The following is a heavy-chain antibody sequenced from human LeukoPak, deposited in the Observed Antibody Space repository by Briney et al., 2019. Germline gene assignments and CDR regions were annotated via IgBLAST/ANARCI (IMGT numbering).Heavy chain of an antibody. D-gene: IGHD1-26*01. CDR2: IYYSGST. J-gene: IGHJ4*02. CDR1: GGSISSYY. Sequence: SETLSLTCTVSGGSISSYYLSWVRQPPGKGLEWIGYIYYSGSTNYNPSLKSRVTISVDTSKNQFSLKLSSVTAADTAVYYCARVQGGSYYAPIPFDYWGQGTLVTVSS. CDR3: ARVQGGSYYAPIPFDY. V-gene: IGHV4-59*01.